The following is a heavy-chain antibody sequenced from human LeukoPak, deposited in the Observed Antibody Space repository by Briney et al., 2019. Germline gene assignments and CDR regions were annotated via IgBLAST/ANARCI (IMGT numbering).Heavy chain of an antibody. CDR1: GVTFSSDSAA. Sequence: SQTLSLTCAVSGVTFSSDSAAWNWIRQSPSRGLEWLGRTYYRSKWYNDYAVSVKSRITINPDTSKNQFSQQLNSVTPEDSAVYYCARVPFRMGDAFDIWGQGTMVTVSS. V-gene: IGHV6-1*01. D-gene: IGHD2-8*01. CDR2: TYYRSKWYN. J-gene: IGHJ3*02. CDR3: ARVPFRMGDAFDI.